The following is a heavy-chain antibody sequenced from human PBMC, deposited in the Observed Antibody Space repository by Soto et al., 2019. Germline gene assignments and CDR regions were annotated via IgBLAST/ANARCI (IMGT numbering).Heavy chain of an antibody. V-gene: IGHV4-30-2*01. CDR3: AREMSYYFDS. Sequence: QVQLQESGSGLVRPSQTLVLTCTVSGDSVSRDGFSWSWLRQPPGKGLEWIGYIYHSGATYYNPSLKSRVTISVDKSKNQFSLRLASVTAADTAVYYCAREMSYYFDSWGHGTLVTVSS. CDR2: IYHSGAT. J-gene: IGHJ4*01. CDR1: GDSVSRDGFS.